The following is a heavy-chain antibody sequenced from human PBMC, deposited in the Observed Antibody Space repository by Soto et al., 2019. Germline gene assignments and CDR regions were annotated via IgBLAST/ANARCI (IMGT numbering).Heavy chain of an antibody. J-gene: IGHJ6*02. CDR2: INPSGGST. CDR3: ARGLTMRVVEGYYYYYYGMDV. D-gene: IGHD3-22*01. CDR1: GYTFTSYY. Sequence: QVQLVQSGAEVKKPGASVKVSCKASGYTFTSYYMHWVRQAPGQGLEWVGIINPSGGSTSYAQKFHGRVTMTRYTSTSTVYMELSRLRSEDTAVYYCARGLTMRVVEGYYYYYYGMDVWGQGTTVTVSS. V-gene: IGHV1-46*01.